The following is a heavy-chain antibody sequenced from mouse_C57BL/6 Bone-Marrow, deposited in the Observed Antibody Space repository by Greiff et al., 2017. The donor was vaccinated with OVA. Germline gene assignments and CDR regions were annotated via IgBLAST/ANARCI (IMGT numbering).Heavy chain of an antibody. D-gene: IGHD2-4*01. Sequence: QVQLQQSGAELMKPGASVKLSCKATGYTFTGYWIEWVKQRPGHGLEWIGEILPGSGSTNYNEKFKGKATFTADTSSNTAYMQLSSLTTEDSAIFYYASYDYDGYYCAMDYWGQGTSVTVSS. V-gene: IGHV1-9*01. J-gene: IGHJ4*01. CDR3: ASYDYDGYYCAMDY. CDR1: GYTFTGYW. CDR2: ILPGSGST.